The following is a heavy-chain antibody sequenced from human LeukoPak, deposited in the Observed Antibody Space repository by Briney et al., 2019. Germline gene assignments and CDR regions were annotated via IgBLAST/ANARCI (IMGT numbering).Heavy chain of an antibody. CDR1: GGSFSGYY. Sequence: PSETLSLTCAVYGGSFSGYYWSWIRQPPGKGLEWIGEINHSGSTNYNPSLKSRVTISVDTSKNQFSLKLSSVTAADTAVYYCARDSWIQLWFDRVDAFDIWGQGTMVTVSS. J-gene: IGHJ3*02. CDR3: ARDSWIQLWFDRVDAFDI. CDR2: INHSGST. D-gene: IGHD5-18*01. V-gene: IGHV4-34*01.